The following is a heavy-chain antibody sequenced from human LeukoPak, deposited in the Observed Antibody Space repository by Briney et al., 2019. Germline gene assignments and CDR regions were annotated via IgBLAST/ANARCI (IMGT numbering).Heavy chain of an antibody. CDR3: ARDGYSSSWYEYGY. Sequence: GGSLRLSCAASGFTFSSYAMHWVRQAPGKGLEWVAVISYDGSNKYYADSVKGRFTISRDNSKNTLYLQMNSLRAEDTAVYYCARDGYSSSWYEYGYWGQGTLVTVSS. CDR1: GFTFSSYA. CDR2: ISYDGSNK. D-gene: IGHD6-13*01. J-gene: IGHJ4*02. V-gene: IGHV3-30-3*01.